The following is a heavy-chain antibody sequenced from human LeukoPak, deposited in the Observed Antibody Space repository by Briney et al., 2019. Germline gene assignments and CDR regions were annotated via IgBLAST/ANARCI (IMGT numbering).Heavy chain of an antibody. Sequence: GGSLRLSCAASGFTFSSYAMNWVRQAPGKGLEWVSSISSSSSYIYYADSVKGRFTISRDNAKNSLYLQMNSLRAEDTAVYYCARADWGSSYGMDVWGQGTMVAVSS. V-gene: IGHV3-21*01. J-gene: IGHJ6*02. CDR2: ISSSSSYI. D-gene: IGHD7-27*01. CDR1: GFTFSSYA. CDR3: ARADWGSSYGMDV.